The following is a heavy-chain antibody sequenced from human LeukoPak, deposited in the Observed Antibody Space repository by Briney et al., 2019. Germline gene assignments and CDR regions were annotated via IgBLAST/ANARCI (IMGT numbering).Heavy chain of an antibody. D-gene: IGHD1-14*01. CDR1: GYTFTDSY. V-gene: IGHV1-2*02. CDR3: ARGSPEAPLYMDV. CDR2: INPLTGAT. Sequence: ASVKVSCKASGYTFTDSYILLVRQAPEQGLEWLGWINPLTGATNSAQTFQGRGTMTRDTSISTAYMELSRLTSDDTAVYYCARGSPEAPLYMDVWGKGTTVTVSS. J-gene: IGHJ6*03.